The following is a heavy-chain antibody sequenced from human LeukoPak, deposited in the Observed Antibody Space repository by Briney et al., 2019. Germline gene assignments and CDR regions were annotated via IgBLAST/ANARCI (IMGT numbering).Heavy chain of an antibody. D-gene: IGHD3-16*01. CDR3: ARDLIPVTVRFDP. CDR2: IYYSGST. Sequence: SETLSLTCTVSGGSVSSGSYYWSWIRQPPGKGLEWIGYIYYSGSTNYNLSLKSRVTISVDTSKNPFSLNLSSVTAADTYDYSCARDLIPVTVRFDPWGQGTLVTVSS. J-gene: IGHJ5*02. CDR1: GGSVSSGSYY. V-gene: IGHV4-61*01.